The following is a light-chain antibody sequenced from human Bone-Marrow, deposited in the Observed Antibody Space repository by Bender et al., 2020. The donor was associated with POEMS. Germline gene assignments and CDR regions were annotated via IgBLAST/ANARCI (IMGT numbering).Light chain of an antibody. CDR2: DKN. CDR1: TSNIGDNY. CDR3: QVWDDSSGRAIWV. J-gene: IGLJ3*02. Sequence: QSVLTQPPSVSAAPGQKVTISCSGGTSNIGDNYVSWYQRLPVAAPKLLIIDKNQAPSGIPDRFTGSNSGKAATLTISGVEAGDEADYFCQVWDDSSGRAIWVFGGGTKVTVL. V-gene: IGLV1-51*01.